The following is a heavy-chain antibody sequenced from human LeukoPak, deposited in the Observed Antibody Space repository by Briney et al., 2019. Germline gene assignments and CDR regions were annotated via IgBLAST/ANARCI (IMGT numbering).Heavy chain of an antibody. V-gene: IGHV3-48*02. CDR1: GFTFSSYG. Sequence: PGGSLRLSCAASGFTFSSYGMNWVRQAPGKGPEWVSYISSSSNAMHYADSVKGRFTISRDNAKNSLYLQMNSLRDEDTAVYYCARVSPACMVRGPFDYWGQGTLVTVSS. D-gene: IGHD3-10*01. CDR3: ARVSPACMVRGPFDY. J-gene: IGHJ4*02. CDR2: ISSSSNAM.